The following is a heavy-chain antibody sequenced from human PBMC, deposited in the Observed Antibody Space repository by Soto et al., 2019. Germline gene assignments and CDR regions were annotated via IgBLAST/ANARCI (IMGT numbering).Heavy chain of an antibody. CDR1: GFTFSDYY. CDR2: ISSSSSYT. Sequence: PGGSLRLSCAASGFTFSDYYMSWIRQAPGKGLEWVSYISSSSSYTNYADSVKGRFTISRDNAKNSLYLQMNSLRAEDTAVYYCARVVGPVAHSSGYSYFDYWGQGXLVTVYS. CDR3: ARVVGPVAHSSGYSYFDY. D-gene: IGHD3-22*01. J-gene: IGHJ4*02. V-gene: IGHV3-11*06.